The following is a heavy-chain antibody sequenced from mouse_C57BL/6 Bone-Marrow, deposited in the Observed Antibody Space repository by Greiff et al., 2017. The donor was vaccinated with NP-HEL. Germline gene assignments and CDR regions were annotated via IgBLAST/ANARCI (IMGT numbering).Heavy chain of an antibody. Sequence: EVKLMESGGGLVQPGGSLKLSCAASGFTFSDYYMYWVRQTPEKRLEWVAYISNGGGSTYYPDTVKGRFTISRDNAKNTLYLQMSRLKSEDTAMYYCARQAITAGYYYAMDYWGQGTSVTVSS. D-gene: IGHD2-4*01. J-gene: IGHJ4*01. CDR3: ARQAITAGYYYAMDY. V-gene: IGHV5-12*01. CDR1: GFTFSDYY. CDR2: ISNGGGST.